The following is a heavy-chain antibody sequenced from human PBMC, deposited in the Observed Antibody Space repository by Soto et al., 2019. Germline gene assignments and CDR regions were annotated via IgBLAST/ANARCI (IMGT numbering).Heavy chain of an antibody. D-gene: IGHD6-13*01. V-gene: IGHV1-69*01. J-gene: IGHJ6*02. CDR3: ARNRYSSSWYGSYYYYYGMDV. CDR1: GGTFSSYA. CDR2: IIPIFATA. Sequence: QVQLVQSGAEVKKPGSSVKVSCKASGGTFSSYAISWVRQAPGQGLEWMGGIIPIFATANYAQKFQGRVTITADESTSTAYMELSSLRSEDTAVYYCARNRYSSSWYGSYYYYYGMDVWGQGTTVTVSS.